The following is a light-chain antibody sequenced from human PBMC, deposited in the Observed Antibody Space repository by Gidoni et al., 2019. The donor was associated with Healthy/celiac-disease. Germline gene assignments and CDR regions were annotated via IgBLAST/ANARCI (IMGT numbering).Light chain of an antibody. Sequence: EIVLTPPPGTLSLSPGERATLSCRASQSVSSSYLAWYQQKPGQAPRLLIYGASSRATGIPDRFSGSGSGTDFTLTISRLEPEDFAVYYCQQYGSSLIFTFXPXTKVDIK. CDR3: QQYGSSLIFT. J-gene: IGKJ3*01. V-gene: IGKV3-20*01. CDR1: QSVSSSY. CDR2: GAS.